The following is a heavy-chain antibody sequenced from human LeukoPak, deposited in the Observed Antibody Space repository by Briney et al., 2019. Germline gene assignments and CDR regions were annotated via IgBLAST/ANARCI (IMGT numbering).Heavy chain of an antibody. CDR2: INPGGRST. D-gene: IGHD3-22*01. Sequence: GASVKVSCKASGYTFTNYYIHWVRQAPGQGLEWMGIINPGGRSTSYAQKFQGRVTMTRDTSTSTVYMELSSLRSEDTAVYYCARPPHYYDTSGYSVWGQGTLVTVSS. CDR1: GYTFTNYY. V-gene: IGHV1-46*01. J-gene: IGHJ4*02. CDR3: ARPPHYYDTSGYSV.